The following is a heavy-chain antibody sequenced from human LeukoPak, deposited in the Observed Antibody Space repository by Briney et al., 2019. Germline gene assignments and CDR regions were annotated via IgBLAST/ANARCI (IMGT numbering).Heavy chain of an antibody. CDR2: IIPIFGTA. V-gene: IGHV1-69*13. J-gene: IGHJ4*02. CDR1: GGTFSSYA. Sequence: SVKVSCKASGGTFSSYAISWVRQAPGQGLEWMGGIIPIFGTANYAQKFQGRVTITADGSTSTAYMELSSLRSEDTAVYYCARGRDGYKPFDYWGQGTLVTVSS. CDR3: ARGRDGYKPFDY. D-gene: IGHD5-24*01.